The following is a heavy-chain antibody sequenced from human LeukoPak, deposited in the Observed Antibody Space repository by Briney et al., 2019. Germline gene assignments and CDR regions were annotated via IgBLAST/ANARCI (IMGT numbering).Heavy chain of an antibody. CDR3: ARERRTTRRFDY. J-gene: IGHJ4*02. D-gene: IGHD4-17*01. Sequence: QSGGSLRLSCAASGFTFSSYGMHWVRQAPGKGLEWVAVISYDGSNKYYADSVKGRFTISRDNSKNTLYLQMNSLRAEDTAVYYCARERRTTRRFDYWGQGTLVTVSS. V-gene: IGHV3-30*03. CDR1: GFTFSSYG. CDR2: ISYDGSNK.